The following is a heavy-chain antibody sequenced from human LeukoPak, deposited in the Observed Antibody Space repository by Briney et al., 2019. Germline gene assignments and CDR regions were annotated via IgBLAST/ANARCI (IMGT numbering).Heavy chain of an antibody. CDR3: ARDWEVHDFWSGYYDDY. D-gene: IGHD3-3*01. CDR1: GFTFSSYS. V-gene: IGHV3-21*01. Sequence: GGSLRLSCAASGFTFSSYSMNWVRQAPGKGLEWVSSISSSSSYIYYADSVKGRFTISRDNAKNPLYLQMNSLRAEDTAVYYRARDWEVHDFWSGYYDDYWGQGTLVTVSS. CDR2: ISSSSSYI. J-gene: IGHJ4*02.